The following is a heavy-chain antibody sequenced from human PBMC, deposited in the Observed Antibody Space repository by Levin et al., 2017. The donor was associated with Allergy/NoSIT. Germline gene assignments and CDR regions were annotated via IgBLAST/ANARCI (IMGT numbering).Heavy chain of an antibody. D-gene: IGHD6-13*01. CDR1: GFTFSGSA. V-gene: IGHV3-73*01. CDR2: IRSKANSYAT. J-gene: IGHJ4*02. Sequence: PGGSLRLSCAASGFTFSGSAMHWVRQASGKGLEWVGRIRSKANSYATAYAASVKGRFTISRDDSKNTAYLQMNSLKTEDTAVYYCTRLPAAGGNDYWGQGTLVTVSS. CDR3: TRLPAAGGNDY.